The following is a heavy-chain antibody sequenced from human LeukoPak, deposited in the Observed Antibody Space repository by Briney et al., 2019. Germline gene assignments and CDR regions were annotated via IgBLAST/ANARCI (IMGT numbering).Heavy chain of an antibody. D-gene: IGHD6-19*01. Sequence: GGSLRLSCAASGFTFSSYAMSWVRQAPGKGLEWVSGISGSGDNTYYADSVKGRFTISRDNSKNTLYLQMNSLGAEDMAVYYCAKSLSNGWINWFDPWGQGTLVTVSS. J-gene: IGHJ5*02. CDR3: AKSLSNGWINWFDP. CDR2: ISGSGDNT. CDR1: GFTFSSYA. V-gene: IGHV3-23*01.